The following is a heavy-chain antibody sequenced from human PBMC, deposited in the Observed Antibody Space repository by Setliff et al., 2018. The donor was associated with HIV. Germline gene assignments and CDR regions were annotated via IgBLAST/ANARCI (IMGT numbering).Heavy chain of an antibody. J-gene: IGHJ6*03. D-gene: IGHD3-22*01. CDR3: ARARTDYYDRRRRSHYYIGV. CDR1: GYTFSNYD. CDR2: MNPDSRNT. Sequence: VASVKVSCKPSGYTFSNYDINWVRQAAGQGLEWMGWMNPDSRNTGYAQRFEGRVTLTWDTSISTAYLELNHLKSDDTAVYYCARARTDYYDRRRRSHYYIGVWARGATVTVS. V-gene: IGHV1-8*02.